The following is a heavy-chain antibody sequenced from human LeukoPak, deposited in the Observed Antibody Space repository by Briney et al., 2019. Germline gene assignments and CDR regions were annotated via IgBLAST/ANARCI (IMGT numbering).Heavy chain of an antibody. CDR2: IYHSGGA. V-gene: IGHV4/OR15-8*01. D-gene: IGHD6-19*01. Sequence: SETLSLTCAVSGASIDSHSWWSWVRQPPGKGLEWIGEIYHSGGANYKPSLKSRVTISVDTSKNQFSLKLSSVTAADTAVYYCARGSGAAVAGYYFDYWGQGTLVTVSS. J-gene: IGHJ4*02. CDR3: ARGSGAAVAGYYFDY. CDR1: GASIDSHSW.